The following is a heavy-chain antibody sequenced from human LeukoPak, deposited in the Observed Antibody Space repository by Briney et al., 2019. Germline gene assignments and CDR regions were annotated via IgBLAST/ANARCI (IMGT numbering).Heavy chain of an antibody. D-gene: IGHD3-10*01. CDR1: GDSVSSNSAA. V-gene: IGHV6-1*01. CDR3: ARVSGSRNYYFGAFDI. Sequence: PSQTLSLTCAISGDSVSSNSAAWNWIRQSPSRGLEWLGRTYYRSKWYNDYAVSVKSRITINPDTSKNQFSLQLNSVTPEDTAMYYCARVSGSRNYYFGAFDIWGQGTMVTVSS. J-gene: IGHJ3*02. CDR2: TYYRSKWYN.